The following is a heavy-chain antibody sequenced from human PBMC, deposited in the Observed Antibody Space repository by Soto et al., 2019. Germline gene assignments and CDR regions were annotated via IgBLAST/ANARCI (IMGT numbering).Heavy chain of an antibody. CDR3: ARDRDYDFWSGYLYYFDY. CDR1: GYTFTNYV. Sequence: ASVKVSCKASGYTFTNYVMHWVRQAPGQRLEWMGWINAGNGNTKYSQKFQGRVTITRDTSASTAYMELSSLRSEDTAVYYCARDRDYDFWSGYLYYFDYWGQGTLVTVSS. V-gene: IGHV1-3*01. CDR2: INAGNGNT. J-gene: IGHJ4*02. D-gene: IGHD3-3*01.